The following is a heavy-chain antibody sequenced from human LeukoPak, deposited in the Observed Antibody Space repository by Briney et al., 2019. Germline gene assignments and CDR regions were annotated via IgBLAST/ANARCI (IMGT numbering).Heavy chain of an antibody. J-gene: IGHJ5*02. CDR2: INHSGST. CDR1: GVSFSGYY. V-gene: IGHV4-34*01. D-gene: IGHD3-10*01. CDR3: ARVAGNYGSGSYYNDMLILFDP. Sequence: SETLSLTCAVYGVSFSGYYWSWIRQPPGKGLEWIGEINHSGSTNYNPSLKSRVTISVDTSKNQFSLKLSSVTAADTAVYYCARVAGNYGSGSYYNDMLILFDPWGQGTLVTVSS.